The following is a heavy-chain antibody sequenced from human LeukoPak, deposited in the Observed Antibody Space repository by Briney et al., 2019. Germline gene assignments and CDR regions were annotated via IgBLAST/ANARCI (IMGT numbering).Heavy chain of an antibody. D-gene: IGHD6-19*01. V-gene: IGHV3-33*01. CDR2: IWYDGSNK. Sequence: GRSLRLSCAASGFTFRNYGMHWVRQAPGKGLEWVALIWYDGSNKYYADSVKGRFTISRDNSKNMLYLQMNSLRTEDTAVYYCATPRSDSSGWYYFDYWGQGTLVTVSS. CDR1: GFTFRNYG. J-gene: IGHJ4*02. CDR3: ATPRSDSSGWYYFDY.